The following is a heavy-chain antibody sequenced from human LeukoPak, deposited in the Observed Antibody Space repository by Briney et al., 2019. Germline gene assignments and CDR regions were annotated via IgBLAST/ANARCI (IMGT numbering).Heavy chain of an antibody. CDR1: GFSFYNAW. J-gene: IGHJ5*02. D-gene: IGHD4-11*01. CDR3: ARLRSKYWFDP. Sequence: GGSLRLSCAASGFSFYNAWMTWVRQAPGKGLEWVSFITSSGNTMYYADSVKGRFTISRDNAKNSLYLQMNSLRADDTAVYYCARLRSKYWFDPWGQGTLVTVSS. CDR2: ITSSGNTM. V-gene: IGHV3-48*04.